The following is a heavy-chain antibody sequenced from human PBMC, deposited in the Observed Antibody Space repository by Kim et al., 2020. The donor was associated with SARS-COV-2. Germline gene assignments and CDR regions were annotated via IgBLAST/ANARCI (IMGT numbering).Heavy chain of an antibody. CDR2: IIPIFGTA. CDR1: GGTFSSYA. V-gene: IGHV1-69*13. CDR3: ARCCITGYSAYYYYYYGMDV. J-gene: IGHJ6*02. Sequence: SVKVSCKASGGTFSSYAISWVRQAPGQGLEWMGGIIPIFGTANYAQKFQGRVTITADESTSTAYMELSSLRSEDTAVYYCARCCITGYSAYYYYYYGMDVWGQGTTVTVSS. D-gene: IGHD1-20*01.